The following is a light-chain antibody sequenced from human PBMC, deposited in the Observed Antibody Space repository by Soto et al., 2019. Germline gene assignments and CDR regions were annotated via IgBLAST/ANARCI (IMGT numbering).Light chain of an antibody. CDR3: QHYNSYSEA. Sequence: IQMTQSPSSLSASVRDRVTITCRASHTISSLLAWFQQRPGRAPKFLIYKASSLKNGVPLRFSGSGSGTQFTLTNSSLQPDDFATYYCQHYNSYSEAFGQGTKVDIK. V-gene: IGKV1-5*03. CDR1: HTISSL. CDR2: KAS. J-gene: IGKJ1*01.